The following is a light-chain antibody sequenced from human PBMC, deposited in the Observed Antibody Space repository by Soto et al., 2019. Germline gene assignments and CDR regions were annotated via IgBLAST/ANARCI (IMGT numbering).Light chain of an antibody. J-gene: IGKJ4*01. CDR1: QSVGSA. CDR3: QQYKNWPPLT. CDR2: GAS. Sequence: EIVMTQSPATLSVSPGETATLSCRASQSVGSAVAWYQHKPGQALRLLIVGASIRATGVPGRFSGGGSGTEFTLTISSLQSEDFAVYYCQQYKNWPPLTFGGGTTVEI. V-gene: IGKV3-15*01.